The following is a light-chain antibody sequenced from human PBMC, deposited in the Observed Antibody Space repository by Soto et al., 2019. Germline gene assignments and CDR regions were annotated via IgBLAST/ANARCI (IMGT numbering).Light chain of an antibody. CDR3: QQSYSSPWT. CDR2: ESS. V-gene: IGKV1-13*02. Sequence: ASLLTQSPSSLSASVWDRVTITCRASQGISTLLAWYQQKPGKAPKVLIYESSLLQSGVPSRFSGSGSGTDFTLTITSLQSEDFATYYCQQSYSSPWTFGHGTKVDNK. CDR1: QGISTL. J-gene: IGKJ1*01.